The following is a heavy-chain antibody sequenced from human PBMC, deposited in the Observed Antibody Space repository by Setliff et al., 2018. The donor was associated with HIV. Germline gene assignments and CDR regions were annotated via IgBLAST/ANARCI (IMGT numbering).Heavy chain of an antibody. Sequence: PGESLKISCTGSGFTFGDYAMTWVRQAPGKGLEWVSFIRSKAYGGTAEYAASVKGRFTISRDDSKSIAYLQMNSLKTEDTAVYYCRSNDAYCSGASCQTSRFDLWGQGTLVTVSS. V-gene: IGHV3-49*04. CDR2: IRSKAYGGTA. D-gene: IGHD2-15*01. CDR1: GFTFGDYA. J-gene: IGHJ4*02. CDR3: RSNDAYCSGASCQTSRFDL.